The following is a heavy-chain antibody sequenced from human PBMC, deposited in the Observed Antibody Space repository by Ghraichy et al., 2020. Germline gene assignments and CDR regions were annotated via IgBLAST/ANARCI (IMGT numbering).Heavy chain of an antibody. J-gene: IGHJ4*02. V-gene: IGHV3-15*01. CDR1: GFSVNNAW. CDR2: IKSEAYGGTT. CDR3: ATGQAIAVYGRVPDC. D-gene: IGHD2-21*01. Sequence: ESLNISCAASGFSVNNAWVSWVRQAPGRGLEWIGRIKSEAYGGTTDFGAPVKDRFIISRDDSQNTVYLQMNSLRTEDTAVYFCATGQAIAVYGRVPDCWGPGTLVIGSS.